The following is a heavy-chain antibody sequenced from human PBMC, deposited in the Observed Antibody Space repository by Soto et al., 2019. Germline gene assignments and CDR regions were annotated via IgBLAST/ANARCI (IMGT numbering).Heavy chain of an antibody. CDR2: IYYTGCT. J-gene: IGHJ5*02. CDR1: GGSVRSSGYY. D-gene: IGHD5-12*01. Sequence: QLQMQESGPGQVQPSETLSLTCTVSGGSVRSSGYYWGWIRQPPGKGLEWIGTIYYTGCTYYNPSIEIGVIIFVYTSRNEFSLILSSVTAADTALYYCARQEVAGIDPRGWFDPWGQGTLVTVSS. V-gene: IGHV4-39*01. CDR3: ARQEVAGIDPRGWFDP.